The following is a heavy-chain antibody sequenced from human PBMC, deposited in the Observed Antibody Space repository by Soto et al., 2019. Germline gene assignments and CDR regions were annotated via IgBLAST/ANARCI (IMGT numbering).Heavy chain of an antibody. CDR2: IIPIFGTA. CDR1: GGTFSSYA. V-gene: IGHV1-69*13. J-gene: IGHJ3*02. D-gene: IGHD6-13*01. Sequence: ASVKVSCKASGGTFSSYAISWVRQAPGQGLEWMGGIIPIFGTANYAQKFQGRVTITADESTSTAYMELSSLRSEDTAVYYCARDGGIAAAGREVPDAFDIWGQGTMVTVSS. CDR3: ARDGGIAAAGREVPDAFDI.